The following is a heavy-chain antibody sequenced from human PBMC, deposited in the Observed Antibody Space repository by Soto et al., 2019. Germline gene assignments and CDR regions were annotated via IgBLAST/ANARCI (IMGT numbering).Heavy chain of an antibody. V-gene: IGHV1-69*13. D-gene: IGHD3-10*01. Sequence: ASVKVSCKASGGTFSSYAISWVRQAPGQRLEWIGGIIPIFGTANNAQKFLGRVTITADESTSTAFMELSSLRSEDTSVYYCLRDHPPDYGSGSSSYYYGMDVWGQGTTVTVSS. CDR2: IIPIFGTA. CDR1: GGTFSSYA. CDR3: LRDHPPDYGSGSSSYYYGMDV. J-gene: IGHJ6*02.